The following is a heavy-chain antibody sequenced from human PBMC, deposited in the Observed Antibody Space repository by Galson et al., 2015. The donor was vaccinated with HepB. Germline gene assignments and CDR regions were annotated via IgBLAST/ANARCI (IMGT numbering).Heavy chain of an antibody. J-gene: IGHJ5*02. CDR3: ARDVEGGPSWFDP. CDR1: GFTFSSYA. V-gene: IGHV3-30-3*01. CDR2: ISYDGSNK. D-gene: IGHD2-15*01. Sequence: SLRLSCAASGFTFSSYAMHWVRQAPGKGLEWVAVISYDGSNKYYADSVKGRFTISRDNSKNTLYLQMNSLGAEDAAVYYCARDVEGGPSWFDPWGQGTLVTVSS.